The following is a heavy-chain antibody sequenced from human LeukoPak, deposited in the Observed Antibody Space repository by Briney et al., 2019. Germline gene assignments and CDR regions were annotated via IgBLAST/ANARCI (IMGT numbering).Heavy chain of an antibody. CDR2: IYSGGNT. D-gene: IGHD4-17*01. Sequence: QPGGSLRLSCAASGLSVSGNYMNWVRQAPGKAPEWVAVIYSGGNTYYPAAVKGRFTISRDNSKNTLYLQMSSLRAEDTAVYYCAREFKMTTSNWFDPWGQGTLVTASS. CDR3: AREFKMTTSNWFDP. J-gene: IGHJ5*02. V-gene: IGHV3-66*01. CDR1: GLSVSGNY.